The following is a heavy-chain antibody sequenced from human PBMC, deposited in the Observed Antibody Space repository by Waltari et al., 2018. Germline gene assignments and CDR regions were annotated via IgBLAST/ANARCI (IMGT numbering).Heavy chain of an antibody. CDR1: GYSISSGYY. V-gene: IGHV4-38-2*01. J-gene: IGHJ4*02. Sequence: QVQLQESGPGLVKPSETLSLTCAVSGYSISSGYYWGWIRQPPGKGLEWIGSIYHSGSTYNNPSVKSRVTIAVDTAKNQYSLKLSSVTAADTAVYYCARHLGYCSGGSCYSGVTYYFDYWGQGTLVTVSS. CDR2: IYHSGST. D-gene: IGHD2-15*01. CDR3: ARHLGYCSGGSCYSGVTYYFDY.